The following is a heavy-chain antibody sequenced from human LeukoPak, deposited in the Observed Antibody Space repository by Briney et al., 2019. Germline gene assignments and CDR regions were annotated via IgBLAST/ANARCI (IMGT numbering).Heavy chain of an antibody. D-gene: IGHD3-16*01. J-gene: IGHJ3*01. CDR3: AKRADYYDSSRALYDAFDL. CDR1: GFTFSTYW. V-gene: IGHV3-74*01. CDR2: IKTDGSST. Sequence: GGSLRLSCAASGFTFSTYWMHWVRQGPGKGLVWVSRIKTDGSSTNYADSVKGRFTISRDNAKNTLYLQMNSLRVEDTAVYYCAKRADYYDSSRALYDAFDLWGQGTMVTVSS.